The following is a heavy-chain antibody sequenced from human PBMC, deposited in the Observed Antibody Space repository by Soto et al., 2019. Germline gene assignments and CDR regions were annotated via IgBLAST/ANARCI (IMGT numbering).Heavy chain of an antibody. V-gene: IGHV3-23*01. D-gene: IGHD7-27*01. Sequence: EVQLLESGGGLVQPGGSLRLSCAASGFTFSSYAMSWVRQAPGKGLEWVSAISGSGGSTYYADSVKGRFTISRDNFKNTLYLQMNSLRAEDTAVYYCAKRQNRGTGRNDAFDIWGQGTMVTVSS. CDR1: GFTFSSYA. CDR2: ISGSGGST. CDR3: AKRQNRGTGRNDAFDI. J-gene: IGHJ3*02.